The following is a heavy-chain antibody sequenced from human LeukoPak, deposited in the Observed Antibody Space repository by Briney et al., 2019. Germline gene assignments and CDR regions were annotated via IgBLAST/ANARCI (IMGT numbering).Heavy chain of an antibody. CDR1: GFTISSNY. Sequence: GGSLRLSCAASGFTISSNYMSWVRQAPGKGLEWVSVIYSGGSTYYSDSVKGRFTISRDNSKNTLYLQMNSLRAEDTAVYYCARGHSSSWYYFDYWGQGTLVTVSS. D-gene: IGHD6-13*01. J-gene: IGHJ4*02. V-gene: IGHV3-66*02. CDR3: ARGHSSSWYYFDY. CDR2: IYSGGST.